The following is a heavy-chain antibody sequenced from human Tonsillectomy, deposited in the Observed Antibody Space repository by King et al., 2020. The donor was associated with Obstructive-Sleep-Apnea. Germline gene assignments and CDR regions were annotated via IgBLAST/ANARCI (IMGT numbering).Heavy chain of an antibody. CDR2: ISSRGSPI. CDR3: ARDKWWATPGILDF. CDR1: GFSFSEYY. J-gene: IGHJ4*02. Sequence: QLVQSGGGLVKPGGSLRLSCAASGFSFSEYYMSWIRQAPGKGRECVSYISSRGSPIYYADSVKGRFTISRDNAKNSLYLQMNSLRVEDTAVYYCARDKWWATPGILDFWGQGTLVTVSS. V-gene: IGHV3-11*01. D-gene: IGHD2-8*01.